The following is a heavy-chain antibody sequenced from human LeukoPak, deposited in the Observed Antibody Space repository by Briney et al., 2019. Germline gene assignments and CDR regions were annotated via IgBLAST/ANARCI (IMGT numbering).Heavy chain of an antibody. V-gene: IGHV3-21*01. CDR1: GFTFSSYS. J-gene: IGHJ5*02. CDR2: ISSSSSYI. D-gene: IGHD1-26*01. Sequence: GGSLRLSCAASGFTFSSYSMNWVRQAPGEGLEWVSSISSSSSYIYYADSVKGRFTISRDNAKNSLYLQMNSLRAEDTAVYYCARGRVGATDYWFDPWGQGTLVTVSS. CDR3: ARGRVGATDYWFDP.